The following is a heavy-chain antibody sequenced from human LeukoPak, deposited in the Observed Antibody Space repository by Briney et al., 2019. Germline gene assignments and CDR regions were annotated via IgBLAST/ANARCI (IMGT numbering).Heavy chain of an antibody. J-gene: IGHJ4*02. Sequence: GGSLRLSCAASGFTFSSYSMNWVRQAPGKGLEWVSSISSSSSYIYYADSVKGRFTISRDNAKNSLYLQMNSLRAEDTAVYYCLCDYGDYVPYYFDYWGQGTLVTVSS. CDR3: LCDYGDYVPYYFDY. V-gene: IGHV3-21*01. D-gene: IGHD4-17*01. CDR1: GFTFSSYS. CDR2: ISSSSSYI.